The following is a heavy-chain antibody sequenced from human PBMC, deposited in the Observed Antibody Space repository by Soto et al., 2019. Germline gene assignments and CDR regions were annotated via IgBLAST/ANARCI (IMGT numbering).Heavy chain of an antibody. Sequence: GGSLRLSCAASGFTFSSYAMSWVRQAPGKGLEWVSAISGDGSSTYFADSGKGRFTISRDNSKNTLYLQMNSLRAEDTAVYYCAKDWEFDWPNYYFDYWGQGTLVTVSS. CDR1: GFTFSSYA. J-gene: IGHJ4*02. V-gene: IGHV3-23*01. D-gene: IGHD3-9*01. CDR3: AKDWEFDWPNYYFDY. CDR2: ISGDGSST.